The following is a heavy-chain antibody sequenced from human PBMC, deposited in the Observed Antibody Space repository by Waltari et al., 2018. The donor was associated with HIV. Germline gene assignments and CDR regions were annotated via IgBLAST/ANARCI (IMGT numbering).Heavy chain of an antibody. CDR2: ISSSSSDI. CDR3: ARASRGVAVAGFDY. Sequence: EVQLVESGGGLVKPGGSLRLSCEASGFTFSSYTMNWVRQAPGKVLEWVSSISSSSSDIYYAVSVKGRFTISRDNAKDSLFLQMSSLRAEDMAVYYCARASRGVAVAGFDYWGQGILVTVSS. D-gene: IGHD6-19*01. CDR1: GFTFSSYT. J-gene: IGHJ4*02. V-gene: IGHV3-21*01.